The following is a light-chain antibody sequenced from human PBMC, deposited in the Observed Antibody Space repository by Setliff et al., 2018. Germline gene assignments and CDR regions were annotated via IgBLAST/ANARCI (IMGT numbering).Light chain of an antibody. Sequence: QSALTQPASVSGSPGQSITISCTGTSSDVGYYNYVSWYQQHPGNAPKLMIYEVSNRPSGVSNRFSGSKSGNTASLTISGLQAEDEADYYCSSYTSSSTRVFGTGTKVTVL. CDR2: EVS. J-gene: IGLJ1*01. CDR1: SSDVGYYNY. CDR3: SSYTSSSTRV. V-gene: IGLV2-14*01.